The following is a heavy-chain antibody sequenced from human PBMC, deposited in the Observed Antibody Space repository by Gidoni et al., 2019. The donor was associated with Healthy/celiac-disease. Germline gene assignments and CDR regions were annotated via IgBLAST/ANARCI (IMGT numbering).Heavy chain of an antibody. CDR3: AKDGGVYDFWSGYHPSAFDY. Sequence: EVQLLESGGGLVQPGGSLRLSCSASGFTFSIYAMSWVRQAPGKGLAWVPAISGSGGSTYYADSVKGRFTISRDNSKNTLYLQMNSLRAEDTAVYYCAKDGGVYDFWSGYHPSAFDYWGQGTLVTVSS. V-gene: IGHV3-23*01. J-gene: IGHJ4*02. D-gene: IGHD3-3*01. CDR2: ISGSGGST. CDR1: GFTFSIYA.